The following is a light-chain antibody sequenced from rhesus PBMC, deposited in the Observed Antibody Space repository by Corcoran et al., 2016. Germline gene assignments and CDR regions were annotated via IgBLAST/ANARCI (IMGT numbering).Light chain of an antibody. CDR3: QQYNDLLLT. Sequence: EIVMSQSPATLSLSPGETATLSCRASASVASYLAWSQQKPGQAPKLLVHSAYFRATGIPDRFSGSGSRTEFTLTISSLEPEDVGVYHCQQYNDLLLTFGGGTKVELK. CDR1: ASVASY. J-gene: IGKJ4*01. V-gene: IGKV3-40*03. CDR2: SAY.